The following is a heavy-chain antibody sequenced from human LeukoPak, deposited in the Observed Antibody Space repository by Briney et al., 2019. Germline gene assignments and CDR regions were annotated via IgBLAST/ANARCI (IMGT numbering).Heavy chain of an antibody. Sequence: TGGSLRLSCAASGFTFSSYGMHWVRQAPGKGLEWVAFIRYDGSNKYYADSVKGRFTISRDNSKNTLYLQMNSLRAEDTAVYYCAKGNLAWSGTFDYWVQGTLVTVS. CDR1: GFTFSSYG. CDR3: AKGNLAWSGTFDY. D-gene: IGHD3-3*01. CDR2: IRYDGSNK. V-gene: IGHV3-30*02. J-gene: IGHJ4*02.